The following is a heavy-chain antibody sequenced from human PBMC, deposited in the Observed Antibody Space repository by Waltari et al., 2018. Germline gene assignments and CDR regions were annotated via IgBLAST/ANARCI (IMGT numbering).Heavy chain of an antibody. CDR2: ISGSGGST. CDR1: GFTFSSYA. J-gene: IGHJ4*02. Sequence: EVQLLESGGGLVQPGGSLRLSCAASGFTFSSYAMSWFRQAPGKGRGWGSAISGSGGSTYYADSVKGRFTISRDNSKNTLYLQMNSLRAEDTAVYDCAKDLWDILTGYYSYWGQGTLVTVSS. V-gene: IGHV3-23*01. D-gene: IGHD3-9*01. CDR3: AKDLWDILTGYYSY.